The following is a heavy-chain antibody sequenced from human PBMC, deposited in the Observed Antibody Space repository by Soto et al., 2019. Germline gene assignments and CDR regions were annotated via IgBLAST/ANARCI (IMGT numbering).Heavy chain of an antibody. V-gene: IGHV3-30-3*01. CDR3: AKDPPRWELLSRANY. J-gene: IGHJ4*02. CDR1: GFTFSSYA. CDR2: ISYDGSNK. D-gene: IGHD1-26*01. Sequence: QVQLVESGGGVVQPGRSLRLSCAASGFTFSSYAMHWVRQAPGKGLEWVAVISYDGSNKYYADSVKGRFTISRDNSKNTLYLQMNSLRAEDTAVYYCAKDPPRWELLSRANYWGQGTLVTVSS.